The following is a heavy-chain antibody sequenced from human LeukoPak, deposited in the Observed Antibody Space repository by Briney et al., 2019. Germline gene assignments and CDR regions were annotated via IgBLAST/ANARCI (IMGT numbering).Heavy chain of an antibody. CDR1: GFTFSSYT. V-gene: IGHV3-21*05. D-gene: IGHD3-10*02. Sequence: GGSLRLSCAASGFTFSSYTMNWVRQAPGKGLEWVSYISNSGREINYADSVKGRFTISRDNAKNSLYLQMNSLRAEDTAVYYCAELGITMIGGVWGKGTTVTISS. CDR2: ISNSGREI. J-gene: IGHJ6*04. CDR3: AELGITMIGGV.